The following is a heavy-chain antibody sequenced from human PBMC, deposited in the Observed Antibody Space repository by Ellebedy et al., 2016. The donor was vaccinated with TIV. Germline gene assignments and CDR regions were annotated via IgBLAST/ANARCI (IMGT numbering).Heavy chain of an antibody. D-gene: IGHD6-13*01. CDR2: INPNSGGT. V-gene: IGHV1-2*04. J-gene: IGHJ4*02. CDR1: GYTFTDFY. CDR3: ARVPSGYSNMWPSFDY. Sequence: AASVKVSCKASGYTFTDFYIHWIRQAPGQGLEWMGWINPNSGGTNYAQNFQGWVTMTRDTSINTAYMELSRLRSDATAVYYSARVPSGYSNMWPSFDYWGQGSLVTVSS.